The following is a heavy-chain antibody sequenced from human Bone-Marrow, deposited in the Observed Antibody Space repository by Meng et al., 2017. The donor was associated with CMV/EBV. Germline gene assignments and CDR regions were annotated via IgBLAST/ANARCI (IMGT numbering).Heavy chain of an antibody. V-gene: IGHV3-64*02. CDR1: GFTFSSYA. D-gene: IGHD1-1*01. CDR3: ARDRTGTFEY. Sequence: GESLKISCAASGFTFSSYAMHWVRQAPGKGLEYVSAISSNGGSTYYADSVKGRFTISRDNSKNTLYLQMNSLRAEDTAVYYCARDRTGTFEYWGQGTLVTVSS. CDR2: ISSNGGST. J-gene: IGHJ4*02.